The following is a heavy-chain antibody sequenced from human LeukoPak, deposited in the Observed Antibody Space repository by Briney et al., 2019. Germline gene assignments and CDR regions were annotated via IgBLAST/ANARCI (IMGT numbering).Heavy chain of an antibody. CDR2: FDPEDGET. CDR1: GYTLTELS. CDR3: ARARRPYYYDSRGDAFDI. J-gene: IGHJ3*02. D-gene: IGHD3-22*01. Sequence: ASVKVSCKVSGYTLTELSMHWVRQAPGKGLEWMGGFDPEDGETIYAQKFQGRVTMTEDTSTDTAYMELSRLRSDDTAVYYCARARRPYYYDSRGDAFDIWGQGTMVTVSP. V-gene: IGHV1-24*01.